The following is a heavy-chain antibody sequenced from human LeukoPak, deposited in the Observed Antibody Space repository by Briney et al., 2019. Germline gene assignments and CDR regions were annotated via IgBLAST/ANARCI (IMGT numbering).Heavy chain of an antibody. Sequence: GESLRLSCAASGFTFSSYGMHWVRQAPGKGLEWVAVISYDGSNKYYADSVKGRFTISRDNSKNTLYLQMNSLRAEDTAVYYCAKDRSAQQLGPLGYWGQGTLVTVSS. CDR3: AKDRSAQQLGPLGY. D-gene: IGHD6-13*01. CDR2: ISYDGSNK. CDR1: GFTFSSYG. V-gene: IGHV3-30*18. J-gene: IGHJ4*02.